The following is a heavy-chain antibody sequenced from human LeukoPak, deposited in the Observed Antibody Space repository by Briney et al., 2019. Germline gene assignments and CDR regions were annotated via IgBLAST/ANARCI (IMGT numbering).Heavy chain of an antibody. V-gene: IGHV1-2*02. Sequence: ASVKVSCKASGYTFTGYYMHWVRQAPGQGLEWMGWINPNSGGTNYAQKFQGRVTMTRDTSISTAYMELSRLRSDDTAVYYCAREKDSSWSNSFDYWGQGTLVTVSS. CDR3: AREKDSSWSNSFDY. CDR1: GYTFTGYY. J-gene: IGHJ4*02. D-gene: IGHD6-13*01. CDR2: INPNSGGT.